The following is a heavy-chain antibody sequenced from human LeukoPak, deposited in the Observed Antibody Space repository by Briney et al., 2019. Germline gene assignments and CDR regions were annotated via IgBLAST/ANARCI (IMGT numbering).Heavy chain of an antibody. Sequence: ASVKVSCKASGYTFTGYYMHWVRQAPGQGLEWMGWINLNSGGTNYAQKFQGRVTMTRDTSISTAYMELSRLRSDDTAVYYCARLDTAVAGFDYWGQGTLVTVSS. V-gene: IGHV1-2*02. D-gene: IGHD6-19*01. J-gene: IGHJ4*02. CDR2: INLNSGGT. CDR1: GYTFTGYY. CDR3: ARLDTAVAGFDY.